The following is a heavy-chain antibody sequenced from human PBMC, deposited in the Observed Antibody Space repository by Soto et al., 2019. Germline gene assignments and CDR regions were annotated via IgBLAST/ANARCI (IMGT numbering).Heavy chain of an antibody. CDR2: IYYSGST. V-gene: IGHV4-39*01. CDR3: ARHRGPMVRGVITNWFDP. J-gene: IGHJ5*02. Sequence: SETLSLTCTVSGGSISNSSYYWGWIRQPPGKGLEWIRSIYYSGSTYYNPSLKSRVTISVDTSKNQFSLKLSSVTAADTAVYYCARHRGPMVRGVITNWFDPWGKGTLVTVSS. CDR1: GGSISNSSYY. D-gene: IGHD3-10*01.